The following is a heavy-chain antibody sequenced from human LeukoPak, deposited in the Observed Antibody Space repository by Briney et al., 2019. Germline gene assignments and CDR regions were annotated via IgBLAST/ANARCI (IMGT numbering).Heavy chain of an antibody. J-gene: IGHJ3*02. Sequence: GGSLRLSCAASGFTVSCNYMSWVRQAPGKGLEWVSVIYSDGSTYHADSVKGRFTISRDNSKTTLYLQTSSLRAEDTAVYYCARDRRTGTPYAFDIWGQGTMVTVSS. CDR1: GFTVSCNY. CDR2: IYSDGST. V-gene: IGHV3-66*02. CDR3: ARDRRTGTPYAFDI. D-gene: IGHD1-14*01.